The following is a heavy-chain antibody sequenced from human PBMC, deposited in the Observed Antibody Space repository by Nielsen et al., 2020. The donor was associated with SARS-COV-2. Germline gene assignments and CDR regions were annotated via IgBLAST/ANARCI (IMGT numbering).Heavy chain of an antibody. Sequence: GESLKISCAASGFSFSSYAMNWVRQAPGKGLEWVSVNTRGDSTYYADSVKGRFTIPRDNSKNTLYLHMNSLRADDTAVYYCAKDRGKYHPDAFDMWGQGTMVTVSS. V-gene: IGHV3-23*01. CDR2: NTRGDST. CDR3: AKDRGKYHPDAFDM. CDR1: GFSFSSYA. D-gene: IGHD2/OR15-2a*01. J-gene: IGHJ3*02.